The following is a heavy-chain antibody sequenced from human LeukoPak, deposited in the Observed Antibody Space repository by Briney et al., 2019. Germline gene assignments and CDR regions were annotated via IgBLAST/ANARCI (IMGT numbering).Heavy chain of an antibody. J-gene: IGHJ4*02. V-gene: IGHV1-24*01. CDR3: ATPETYYYDSSGQYYFDY. CDR2: FDPEGGET. D-gene: IGHD3-22*01. CDR1: GYTLTELS. Sequence: AASVKVSCKVSGYTLTELSMHWVRKAPGKGLEWMGGFDPEGGETIYAQKFQGRVTMTEDTSTDTAYMELSSLRSEDTAVYYCATPETYYYDSSGQYYFDYWGQGTLVTVSS.